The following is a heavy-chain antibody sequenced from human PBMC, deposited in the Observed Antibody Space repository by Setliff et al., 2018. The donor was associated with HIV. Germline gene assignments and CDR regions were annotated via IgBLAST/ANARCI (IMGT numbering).Heavy chain of an antibody. CDR2: IYHSGST. D-gene: IGHD3-10*01. CDR3: ARYYYGSGSYTTAYYFDY. Sequence: SETLSLTCAVSGGSISSSNWWSWVRQPPGRGLEWIGEIYHSGSTNYSPSLKSRVTISVDKSKNQFSLKLSSVTAADTAVYYCARYYYGSGSYTTAYYFDYWGQGTLVTVSS. CDR1: GGSISSSNW. J-gene: IGHJ4*02. V-gene: IGHV4-4*02.